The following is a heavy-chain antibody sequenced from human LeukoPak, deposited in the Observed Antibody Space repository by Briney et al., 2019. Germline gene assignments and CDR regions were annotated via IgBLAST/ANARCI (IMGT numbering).Heavy chain of an antibody. CDR1: GYTFTGYY. V-gene: IGHV1-2*02. CDR2: INPNSGGT. Sequence: ASVKVSCKASGYTFTGYYMQWVRQAPGQGLEWMGWINPNSGGTNYAQKFQGRVTTTRDTSISTAYMELSRLRSDDTAVYYCAEDHYDSSGFFDYWGQGTLVTVSS. D-gene: IGHD3-22*01. CDR3: AEDHYDSSGFFDY. J-gene: IGHJ4*02.